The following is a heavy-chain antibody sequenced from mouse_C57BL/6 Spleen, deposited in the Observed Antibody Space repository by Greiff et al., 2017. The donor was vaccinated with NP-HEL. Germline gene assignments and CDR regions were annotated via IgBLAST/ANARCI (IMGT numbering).Heavy chain of an antibody. J-gene: IGHJ2*01. D-gene: IGHD1-1*01. CDR1: GYTFTSYW. Sequence: VQLQQPGAELVKPGASVKLSCKASGYTFTSYWMHWVKQRPGQGLEWIGMIHPNSGSTNYNEKFKGKATLTADKSSSTAYMELRSLTSEDSAVYFCAREGVITTVVTYFDYWGQGTTLTVSS. V-gene: IGHV1-64*01. CDR2: IHPNSGST. CDR3: AREGVITTVVTYFDY.